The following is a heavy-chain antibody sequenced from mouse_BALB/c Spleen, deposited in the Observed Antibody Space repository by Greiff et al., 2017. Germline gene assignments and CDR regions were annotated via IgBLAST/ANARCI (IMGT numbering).Heavy chain of an antibody. CDR3: ARERDLLLSWFAY. Sequence: QVQLKQSGPGLVQPSQSLSITCTVSGFSLTSYGVHWVRQSPGKGLEWLGVIWSGGSTDYNAAFISSLSISKDNSKSQVFFKMNSLQANDTAIYYCARERDLLLSWFAYWGQGTLVTVSA. J-gene: IGHJ3*01. CDR1: GFSLTSYG. V-gene: IGHV2-2*02. CDR2: IWSGGST. D-gene: IGHD1-1*01.